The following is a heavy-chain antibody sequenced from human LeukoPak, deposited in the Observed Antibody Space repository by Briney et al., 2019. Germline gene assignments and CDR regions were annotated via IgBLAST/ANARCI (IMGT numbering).Heavy chain of an antibody. V-gene: IGHV3-30-3*01. D-gene: IGHD3-16*01. Sequence: AGRSLRLSCAASGFTFSSYVMHWVRQAPGKGLEWVAVISYDGSNKYYADSVKGRFTISRDNSKNTLYLKMNSLRAEDTAVYYCARTWLIDYWGQGTLVTVSS. CDR1: GFTFSSYV. CDR2: ISYDGSNK. CDR3: ARTWLIDY. J-gene: IGHJ4*02.